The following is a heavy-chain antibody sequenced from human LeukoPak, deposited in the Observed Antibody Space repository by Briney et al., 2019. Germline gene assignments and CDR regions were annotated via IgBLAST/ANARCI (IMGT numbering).Heavy chain of an antibody. J-gene: IGHJ6*03. Sequence: PSETLSLTCTVSGGSISSYYWSWIRQPPGEGLECIGYIHYSGSTNYNPSLKSRVTISVAPSKNQFSLKLSSVTAADTAVYYCARVLVAGNTGYYMDVWGKGTTVTVSS. V-gene: IGHV4-59*01. CDR1: GGSISSYY. D-gene: IGHD6-19*01. CDR2: IHYSGST. CDR3: ARVLVAGNTGYYMDV.